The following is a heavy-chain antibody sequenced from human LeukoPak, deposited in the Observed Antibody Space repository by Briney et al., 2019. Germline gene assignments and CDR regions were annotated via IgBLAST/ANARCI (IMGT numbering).Heavy chain of an antibody. Sequence: SETLSLTCTVSGGSISSSSYYWSWIRQPPGKGLEWIGYIYYTGRTNYNPSLESRVTISVDTSKNQFSLKVSSVTAADTAVYYCARVSGSNYRNYFDYWGQGTLVTVSS. CDR3: ARVSGSNYRNYFDY. D-gene: IGHD2-15*01. CDR1: GGSISSSSYY. J-gene: IGHJ4*02. CDR2: IYYTGRT. V-gene: IGHV4-61*01.